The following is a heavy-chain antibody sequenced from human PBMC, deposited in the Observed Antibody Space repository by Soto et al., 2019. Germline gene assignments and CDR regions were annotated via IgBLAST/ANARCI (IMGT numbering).Heavy chain of an antibody. CDR3: ARGGYCSGGSCAEFDY. V-gene: IGHV3-30-3*01. CDR2: ISYDGSNK. CDR1: GFTFSSYA. Sequence: QVQLVESGGGVVQSGRSLRLSCAASGFTFSSYAMHWVRQAPGKGLEWVAVISYDGSNKYYADSVKGRFTISRDNSKNTLYLQMNSLRAEDTAVYYCARGGYCSGGSCAEFDYWGQGTLVTVSS. J-gene: IGHJ4*02. D-gene: IGHD2-15*01.